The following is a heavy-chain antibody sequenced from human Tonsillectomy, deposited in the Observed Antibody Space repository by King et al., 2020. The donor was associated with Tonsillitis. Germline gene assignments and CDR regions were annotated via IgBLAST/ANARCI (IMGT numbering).Heavy chain of an antibody. J-gene: IGHJ4*02. D-gene: IGHD3-22*01. Sequence: VQLVESGGGVVQPGRSLRLSCAASGFTFSDYAMHWVRQAPGEGLEWVAVISYDGSDKYYADSVKGRFTISRDNSKNTLYLQMNSLRAEDTAVYYCASGRGSSGYNPLDYWAREPWSPSPQ. CDR2: ISYDGSDK. CDR3: ASGRGSSGYNPLDY. V-gene: IGHV3-30-3*01. CDR1: GFTFSDYA.